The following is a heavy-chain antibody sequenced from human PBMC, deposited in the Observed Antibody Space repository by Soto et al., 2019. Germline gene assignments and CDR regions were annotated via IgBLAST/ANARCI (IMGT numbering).Heavy chain of an antibody. CDR3: ARANLHYDFWSGYYYYFDY. CDR2: MNPNSGNT. D-gene: IGHD3-3*01. V-gene: IGHV1-8*01. Sequence: GASVKVSCKASGYTFTSYDINWVRQATGQGLEWMGWMNPNSGNTGYAQKFQGRVTMTRNTSISTAYMELSSLRSEDTAVYYCARANLHYDFWSGYYYYFDYWGQGTLVTVSS. CDR1: GYTFTSYD. J-gene: IGHJ4*02.